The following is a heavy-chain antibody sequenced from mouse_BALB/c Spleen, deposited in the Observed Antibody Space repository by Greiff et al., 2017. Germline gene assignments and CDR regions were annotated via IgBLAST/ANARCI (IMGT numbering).Heavy chain of an antibody. J-gene: IGHJ2*01. D-gene: IGHD4-1*01. CDR3: ARRGSLGYFDY. V-gene: IGHV5-17*02. CDR1: GFTFSSFG. CDR2: ISSGSSTI. Sequence: EVMLVESGGGLVQPGGSRKLSCAASGFTFSSFGMHWVRQAPEKGLEWVAYISSGSSTIYYADTVKGRFTISRDNPKNTLFLQMTSLRSEDTAMYYCARRGSLGYFDYWGQGTTLTVSS.